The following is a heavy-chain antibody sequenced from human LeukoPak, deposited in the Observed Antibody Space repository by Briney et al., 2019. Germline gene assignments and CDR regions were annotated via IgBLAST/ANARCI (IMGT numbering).Heavy chain of an antibody. V-gene: IGHV3-23*01. CDR2: ITSGGTT. CDR3: AQDSDVLTGYYAY. J-gene: IGHJ4*02. CDR1: GFTFSRYG. D-gene: IGHD3-9*01. Sequence: PGGSLRLSCAASGFTFSRYGMSWVRQAPGKGLEWVSGITSGGTTYYADSVKGRLTISRDNSRDTLYLQMNNLRAEDTAVYYCAQDSDVLTGYYAYCGQGTLVTVSS.